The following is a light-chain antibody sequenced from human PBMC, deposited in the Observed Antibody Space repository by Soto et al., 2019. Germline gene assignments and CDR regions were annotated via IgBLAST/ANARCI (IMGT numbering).Light chain of an antibody. Sequence: QSVLTQPASVSGSPGQSITISCTGTSSDVGGYNHVSWYQQHPGKAPKLMIYDVSNRPSGVSNRFSGSKSGNTASLTISGLQAEDEADYYCSSYTSSSTEVFGTGSMVTV. CDR2: DVS. CDR3: SSYTSSSTEV. V-gene: IGLV2-14*01. J-gene: IGLJ1*01. CDR1: SSDVGGYNH.